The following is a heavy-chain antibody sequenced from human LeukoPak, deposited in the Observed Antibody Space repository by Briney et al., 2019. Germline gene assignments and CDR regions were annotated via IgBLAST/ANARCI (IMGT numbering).Heavy chain of an antibody. Sequence: SETLSLTCAVYGGSFSGYYWSWIRQPPGKGLEWIGEINHSGSTNYNPSLKSRVTISVDTSKNQFSLKLSSVTAADTAVYYCARRGGLPYYYYYMDVWGKGTTVTISS. V-gene: IGHV4-34*01. J-gene: IGHJ6*03. D-gene: IGHD3/OR15-3a*01. CDR3: ARRGGLPYYYYYMDV. CDR2: INHSGST. CDR1: GGSFSGYY.